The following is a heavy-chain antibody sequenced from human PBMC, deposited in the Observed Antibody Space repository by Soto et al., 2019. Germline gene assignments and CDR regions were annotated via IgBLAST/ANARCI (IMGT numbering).Heavy chain of an antibody. CDR1: GGSFSGYY. D-gene: IGHD3-3*01. Sequence: PSETLSLTCAVYGGSFSGYYWSWVRQPPGKGLEWIGEINDSGNIKYDPSPKSRVTISVDTSKNQFSLKLNSLTAADTAVFYCARGVGTIFGVDFYGMDVWGQGTTVTVSS. J-gene: IGHJ6*02. CDR3: ARGVGTIFGVDFYGMDV. CDR2: INDSGNI. V-gene: IGHV4-34*01.